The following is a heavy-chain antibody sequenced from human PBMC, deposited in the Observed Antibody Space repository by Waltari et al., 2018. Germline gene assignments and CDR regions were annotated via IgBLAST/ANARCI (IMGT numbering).Heavy chain of an antibody. Sequence: EVQLMESGGGLVKHGGSLRLSCAASGFTFSTYNMNWVRQAPGKGLEWVSSVSSNGAYIHYGDSVKGRFTISRDNAKTSLYLQMNGLRDEDTAVYYCARGGWGFYLDLWGQGALVTVSS. CDR1: GFTFSTYN. J-gene: IGHJ5*02. CDR2: VSSNGAYI. V-gene: IGHV3-21*01. CDR3: ARGGWGFYLDL. D-gene: IGHD7-27*01.